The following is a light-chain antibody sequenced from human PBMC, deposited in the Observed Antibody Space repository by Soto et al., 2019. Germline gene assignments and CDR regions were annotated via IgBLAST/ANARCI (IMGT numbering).Light chain of an antibody. CDR1: QDISNY. Sequence: DIQMTQSPSSLSASVGDRVTITCQASQDISNYLNWYQQKPGKAPKLLIYDASNLETGVPSRDRVSRSGTDFTFTISSLQPEDIARYCCQQYDNFPPFTCGPGTKVDIK. V-gene: IGKV1-33*01. J-gene: IGKJ3*01. CDR3: QQYDNFPPFT. CDR2: DAS.